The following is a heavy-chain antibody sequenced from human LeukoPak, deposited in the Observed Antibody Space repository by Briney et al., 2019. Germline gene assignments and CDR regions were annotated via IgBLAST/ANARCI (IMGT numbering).Heavy chain of an antibody. J-gene: IGHJ4*02. CDR3: ARKRRDGYNPFDY. D-gene: IGHD5-24*01. Sequence: EASVKVSCKASGGTFSSYAISWVRQAPGQGLEWMGGIIPIFGTANYAQKFQGRVTITADESTSTAYMELSSLRSEDTAVYYCARKRRDGYNPFDYWGQGTLVTVSS. CDR2: IIPIFGTA. CDR1: GGTFSSYA. V-gene: IGHV1-69*13.